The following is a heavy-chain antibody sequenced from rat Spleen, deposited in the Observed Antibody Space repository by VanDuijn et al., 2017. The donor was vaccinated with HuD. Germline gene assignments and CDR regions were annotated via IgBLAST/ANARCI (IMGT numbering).Heavy chain of an antibody. CDR3: ARHYDYSNWFAY. V-gene: IGHV5-7*01. CDR2: ISYDGTAT. Sequence: EVQLVESGGGPVQPGRSLKLSCAASGFTFSDYNMAWVRQAPAKGLEWVASISYDGTATYYRDSVKGRFTISRDNAKNTLYLQMDSLRSEDTATYYCARHYDYSNWFAYWGQGTLVTVSS. CDR1: GFTFSDYN. D-gene: IGHD1-5*01. J-gene: IGHJ3*01.